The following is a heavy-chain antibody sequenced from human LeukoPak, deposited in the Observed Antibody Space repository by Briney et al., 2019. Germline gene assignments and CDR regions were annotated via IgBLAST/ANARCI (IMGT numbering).Heavy chain of an antibody. J-gene: IGHJ6*03. D-gene: IGHD6-13*01. CDR2: ISAYNGNT. V-gene: IGHV1-18*01. Sequence: ASVKVSCKASGYTFTSSGISWVRQAPGQGLEWMGWISAYNGNTNYAQKLQGRVTMTRDMSTSTVYMELSSLRSEDTAVYYCASGSSSPFHYYYYMDVWGKGTTVTVSS. CDR1: GYTFTSSG. CDR3: ASGSSSPFHYYYYMDV.